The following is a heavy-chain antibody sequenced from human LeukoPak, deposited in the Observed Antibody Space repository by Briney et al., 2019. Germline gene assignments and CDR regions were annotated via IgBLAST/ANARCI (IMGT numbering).Heavy chain of an antibody. CDR2: ISAYNGNT. D-gene: IGHD4/OR15-4a*01. J-gene: IGHJ6*02. CDR3: ARDQEQGVWWPSYYYYYGMDV. Sequence: ASVKVSCKASGYTFTSYYMHWVRQAPGQGLEWMGWISAYNGNTNYAQKLQGRVTMTTDTSTSTAYMELRSLRSDDTAVYYCARDQEQGVWWPSYYYYYGMDVWGQGTTVTVSS. CDR1: GYTFTSYY. V-gene: IGHV1-18*04.